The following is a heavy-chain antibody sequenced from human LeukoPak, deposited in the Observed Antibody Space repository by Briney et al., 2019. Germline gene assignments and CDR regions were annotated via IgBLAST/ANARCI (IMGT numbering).Heavy chain of an antibody. J-gene: IGHJ4*02. D-gene: IGHD3-10*01. CDR2: IKRDGSEK. Sequence: PGGSLRLSCAASGFTFSSYWMSWVRQAPGKGLEWVANIKRDGSEKYYVDSVKGRFTISRDSAKNSLYLQMNSLRAEDTAVYYCARDRHYYGSGSYYNLGYWGQGTLVTVSS. V-gene: IGHV3-7*04. CDR3: ARDRHYYGSGSYYNLGY. CDR1: GFTFSSYW.